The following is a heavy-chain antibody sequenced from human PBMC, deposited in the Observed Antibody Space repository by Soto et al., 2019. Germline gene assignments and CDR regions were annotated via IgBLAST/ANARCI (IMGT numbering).Heavy chain of an antibody. V-gene: IGHV3-23*01. J-gene: IGHJ4*02. D-gene: IGHD1-1*01. CDR3: AKLYWNPRYFDY. CDR2: ITDGGGST. Sequence: PGGSLRLSSGSSGFTLTNVAIPWVRQAPGKGLEWVSSITDGGGSTDYADSVKGRFTISRDNSKSTLYLQMNNLRADDTAIYYCAKLYWNPRYFDYWGQGARVTVSS. CDR1: GFTLTNVA.